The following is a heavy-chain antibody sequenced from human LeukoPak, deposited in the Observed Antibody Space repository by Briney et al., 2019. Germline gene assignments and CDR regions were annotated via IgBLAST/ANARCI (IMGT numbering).Heavy chain of an antibody. CDR1: GFTFSNYI. CDR3: ARSRLDV. V-gene: IGHV3-48*02. Sequence: GGSLRLSCAASGFTFSNYIMNWVRQAPGKGLEWVSYISTSSSTIKYADSVKGRFTVSRDNAKSSMYLQMNSLRDEDTAVYHCARSRLDVWGQGTTVTVSS. CDR2: ISTSSSTI. J-gene: IGHJ6*02.